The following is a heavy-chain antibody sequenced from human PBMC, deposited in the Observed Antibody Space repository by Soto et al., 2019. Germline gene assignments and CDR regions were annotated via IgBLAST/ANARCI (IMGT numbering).Heavy chain of an antibody. V-gene: IGHV3-30-3*02. Sequence: GGSLRLSCAASGFTFSSYAMHWVRQAPGKGLEWVAVISYDGSNKYYADSVKGRFTISSDNSKNTLYLQMNSLRAEDTAVYYCAKLPNYDFWSLVDYWGQGTLVTVSS. CDR2: ISYDGSNK. CDR3: AKLPNYDFWSLVDY. D-gene: IGHD3-3*01. CDR1: GFTFSSYA. J-gene: IGHJ4*02.